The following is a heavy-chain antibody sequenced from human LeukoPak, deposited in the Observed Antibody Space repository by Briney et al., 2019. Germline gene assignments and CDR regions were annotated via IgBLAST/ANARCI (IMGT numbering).Heavy chain of an antibody. CDR3: ARDEVRPPGAPYNWFDP. Sequence: ASVKVSCKASGYTFTSYAMHWVRQAPGQRLEWMGWINAGNGNTKYSQKFQGRVTITRDTSASTAYMELSSLRSEDTAVYYCARDEVRPPGAPYNWFDPWGQGTLVTVSS. V-gene: IGHV1-3*01. CDR1: GYTFTSYA. CDR2: INAGNGNT. J-gene: IGHJ5*02.